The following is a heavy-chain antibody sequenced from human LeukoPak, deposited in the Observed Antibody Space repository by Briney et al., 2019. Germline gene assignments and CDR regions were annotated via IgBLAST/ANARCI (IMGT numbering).Heavy chain of an antibody. J-gene: IGHJ4*02. V-gene: IGHV3-30*04. CDR3: ARDIGYCSSTSCSYYFDY. CDR1: GFTFSSYA. Sequence: GGSLRLSCAASGFTFSSYAMHWVRQAPGKGLEWVAVISYDGSNKYYADSVKGRFTISRDNSKNTLYLQMNSLRAEDTAVYYCARDIGYCSSTSCSYYFDYWGQGTLVTVS. D-gene: IGHD2-2*01. CDR2: ISYDGSNK.